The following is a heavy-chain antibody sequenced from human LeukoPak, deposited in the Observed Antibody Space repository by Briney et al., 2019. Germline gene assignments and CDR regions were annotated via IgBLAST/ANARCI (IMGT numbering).Heavy chain of an antibody. CDR1: GGSFSGYY. CDR2: IYYSGST. Sequence: NSSETLSLTCAVYGGSFSGYYWGWIRQPPGKGLEWIGSIYYSGSTYYNPSLKSRVTISVDTSKNQFSLKLSSVTAADTAVYYCARSEPKPNWFDPWGQGTLVTVSS. J-gene: IGHJ5*02. V-gene: IGHV4-34*01. CDR3: ARSEPKPNWFDP.